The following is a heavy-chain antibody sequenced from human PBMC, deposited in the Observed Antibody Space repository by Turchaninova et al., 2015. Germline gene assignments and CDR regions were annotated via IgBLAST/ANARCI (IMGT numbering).Heavy chain of an antibody. J-gene: IGHJ4*02. CDR2: ICGGSEYT. CDR1: GFTFSDYY. CDR3: TRDPRAGDY. V-gene: IGHV3-11*06. Sequence: QVQLVESGGGLVKPGGSLRLSCAASGFTFSDYYMTWVRQAPGKVVGWVSYICGGSEYTNYVGAVKGRFTIARDHAKNSLYLQMNSLRAEDTAVYYCTRDPRAGDYWGQGTLVTVSS. D-gene: IGHD1-26*01.